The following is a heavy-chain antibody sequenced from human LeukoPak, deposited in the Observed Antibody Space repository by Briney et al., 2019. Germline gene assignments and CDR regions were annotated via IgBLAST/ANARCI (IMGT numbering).Heavy chain of an antibody. D-gene: IGHD5-18*01. CDR1: GGSISSYY. Sequence: SETLSLTCTVSGGSISSYYWSWIRQPPGKGLEWIGEINHSGSTNYNPSLKSRVTISVDTSKNQFSLKLSSVTAADTAVYYCARDVDTAMVTSSWFDPWGQGTLVTVSS. V-gene: IGHV4-34*01. J-gene: IGHJ5*02. CDR3: ARDVDTAMVTSSWFDP. CDR2: INHSGST.